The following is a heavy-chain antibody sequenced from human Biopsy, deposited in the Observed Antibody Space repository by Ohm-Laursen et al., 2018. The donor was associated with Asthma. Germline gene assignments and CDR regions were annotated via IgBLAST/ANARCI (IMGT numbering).Heavy chain of an antibody. CDR3: PKDVFPGWELRRGPDY. CDR2: ISFDGSNK. CDR1: GFTFSNYG. V-gene: IGHV3-30*18. Sequence: SLRLSCAASGFTFSNYGMHWVRPAPGKGLEWVAVISFDGSNKGYADSVKGRFTISRDNSKNTLHLEMNSLRVEDTAVYYCPKDVFPGWELRRGPDYWGQGTLVTVSS. J-gene: IGHJ4*02. D-gene: IGHD1-26*01.